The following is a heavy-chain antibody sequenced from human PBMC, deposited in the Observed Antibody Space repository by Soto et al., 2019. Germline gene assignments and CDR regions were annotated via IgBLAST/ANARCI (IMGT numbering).Heavy chain of an antibody. V-gene: IGHV4-31*01. D-gene: IGHD5-12*01. CDR2: IYYSGSS. J-gene: IGHJ4*02. CDR3: ARSEMATTGPYFDD. Sequence: SETLSLTCTVSGGSISSGGYYWTWIRQHPVRGLEWIGYIYYSGSSYYNPSLKSPVTISLDTSKNQFSLKLSSVTAADTAVYYCARSEMATTGPYFDDWGQGTLVTVSS. CDR1: GGSISSGGYY.